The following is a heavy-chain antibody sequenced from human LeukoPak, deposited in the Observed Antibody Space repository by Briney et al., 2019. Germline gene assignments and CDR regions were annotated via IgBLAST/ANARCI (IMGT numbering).Heavy chain of an antibody. CDR1: GGSISSSSDY. J-gene: IGHJ4*02. V-gene: IGHV4-39*02. D-gene: IGHD1-26*01. Sequence: SGTLSLTCTVSGGSISSSSDYWGWIRQPPGKGVEGVGSTYHRRSTYYTPPLTSRATLPIDTSANQSSLTLSTVTARDTDVYFCARVTLVRGALIHSWGQGTLVTVPS. CDR2: TYHRRST. CDR3: ARVTLVRGALIHS.